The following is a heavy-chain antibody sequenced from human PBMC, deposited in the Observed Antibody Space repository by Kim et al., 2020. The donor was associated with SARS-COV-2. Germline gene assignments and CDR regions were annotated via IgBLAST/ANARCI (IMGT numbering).Heavy chain of an antibody. D-gene: IGHD1-20*01. J-gene: IGHJ4*02. CDR2: SGGT. V-gene: IGHV1-2*02. CDR3: ATAYNTNY. Sequence: SGGTDYAQRFQGRVTMTRDTSISTAYMELSRLRSDDTAVYYCATAYNTNYWGQGTLVTVSS.